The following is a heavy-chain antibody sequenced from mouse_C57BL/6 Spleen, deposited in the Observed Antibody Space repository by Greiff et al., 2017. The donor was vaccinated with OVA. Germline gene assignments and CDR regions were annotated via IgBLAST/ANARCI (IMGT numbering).Heavy chain of an antibody. CDR3: ARGNTVVAKDWYFDV. Sequence: VQLQQPGAELVRPGSSVKLSCKASGYTFTSYWMHWVKQRPIQGLEWIGNIDPSDSETHYNQKFKDKATLTVDKSSSTAYMQLSSLTSEDSAVYYCARGNTVVAKDWYFDVWGTGTTVTVSS. CDR2: IDPSDSET. D-gene: IGHD1-1*01. V-gene: IGHV1-52*01. J-gene: IGHJ1*03. CDR1: GYTFTSYW.